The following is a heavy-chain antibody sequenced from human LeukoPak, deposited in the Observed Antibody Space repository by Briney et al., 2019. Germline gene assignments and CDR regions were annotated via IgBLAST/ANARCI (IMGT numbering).Heavy chain of an antibody. CDR3: AKRVTTVEPSVVDV. D-gene: IGHD4-23*01. J-gene: IGHJ6*02. CDR1: GFTFSDYA. CDR2: SDRGDRT. Sequence: GGSLRLSCAASGFTFSDYAMSWVCQAPGKGLEWVSASDRGDRTWDADSVKGRVTISRDNSKNTLYLQMNSLRVEDTAVYYCAKRVTTVEPSVVDVWGQGTAVTVSS. V-gene: IGHV3-23*01.